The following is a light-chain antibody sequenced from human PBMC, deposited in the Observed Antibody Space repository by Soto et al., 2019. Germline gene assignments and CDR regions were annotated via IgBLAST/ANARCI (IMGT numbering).Light chain of an antibody. CDR3: PQTHGAPPYT. CDR1: QSMNIH. J-gene: IGKJ2*01. Sequence: DVQMTQPPYSLSASVGDRVSITCPASQSMNIHWNWYQQKTGKVPMLLIYAASNLQSGVPSRFSGSGSETDVILTINRLQHQEFGTLYCPQTHGAPPYTFGPGTQLEIK. V-gene: IGKV1-39*01. CDR2: AAS.